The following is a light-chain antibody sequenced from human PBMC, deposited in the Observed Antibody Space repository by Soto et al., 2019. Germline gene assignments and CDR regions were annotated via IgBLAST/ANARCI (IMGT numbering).Light chain of an antibody. CDR2: DVS. CDR3: SSYTSCSPLWV. J-gene: IGLJ3*02. Sequence: QSALTQPASVSGSPGQSITISCTGTSSDVGGYNYVSWYQQHPGKAPKLMIYDVSNRPSGVSNRFSGSKSGNTASLTISGLQAEYEADYYCSSYTSCSPLWVFGGGTNLTVL. V-gene: IGLV2-14*01. CDR1: SSDVGGYNY.